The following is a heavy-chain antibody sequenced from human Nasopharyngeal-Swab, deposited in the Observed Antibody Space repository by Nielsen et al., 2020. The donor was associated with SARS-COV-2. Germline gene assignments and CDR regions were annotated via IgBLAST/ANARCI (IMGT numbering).Heavy chain of an antibody. CDR1: GYTFIGYY. CDR2: IDPNNGAT. V-gene: IGHV1-2*02. CDR3: ASGSMIAFGGITGKFDY. J-gene: IGHJ4*02. D-gene: IGHD3-16*01. Sequence: ASVKVSCKASGYTFIGYYIHWVRQAPGQGLGWLGWIDPNNGATKYAQTFQGRISVTRDTSFSTAYMELSGLRSDDTAVYYCASGSMIAFGGITGKFDYWGQGTLVIVSP.